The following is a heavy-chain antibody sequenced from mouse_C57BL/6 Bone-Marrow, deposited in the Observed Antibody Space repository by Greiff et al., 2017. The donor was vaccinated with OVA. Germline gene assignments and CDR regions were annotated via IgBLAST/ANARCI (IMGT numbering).Heavy chain of an antibody. CDR1: GFTFSSYA. D-gene: IGHD1-1*01. Sequence: EVKLQESGGGLVKPGGSLKLSCAASGFTFSSYAMSWVRQTPEKRLEWVATISDGGSYTYYPDNVKGRFTISRDNAKNNLYLQMSHLKSEDTAMYYCARPLYYGSSYYFDYWGQGTTLTVSS. V-gene: IGHV5-4*03. CDR2: ISDGGSYT. J-gene: IGHJ2*01. CDR3: ARPLYYGSSYYFDY.